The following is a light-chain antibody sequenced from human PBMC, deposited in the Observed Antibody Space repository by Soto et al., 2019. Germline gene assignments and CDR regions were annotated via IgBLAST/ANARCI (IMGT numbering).Light chain of an antibody. CDR2: EGS. J-gene: IGLJ1*01. CDR3: CSYARSSTYV. CDR1: SSDVGSYNL. Sequence: ALTQPASVSGSPGQSITISCTGTSSDVGSYNLVSWYQQHPGKAPKLIIYEGSKRPSGVSNRFSGSKSGNTASLTISGLQAEDEADYYCCSYARSSTYVFGTGTKVTVL. V-gene: IGLV2-23*01.